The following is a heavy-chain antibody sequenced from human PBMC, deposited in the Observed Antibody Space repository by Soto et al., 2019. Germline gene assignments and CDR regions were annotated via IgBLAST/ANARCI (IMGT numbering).Heavy chain of an antibody. J-gene: IGHJ4*02. D-gene: IGHD3-22*01. V-gene: IGHV4-30-4*01. CDR1: AGSISSGDYY. CDR2: IYYSGST. CDR3: AREADYYDSSGYYGFDY. Sequence: PSETLSLTCTVSAGSISSGDYYWSWIRQPPGKGLEWIGYIYYSGSTYYNPSLKSRVTISVDTSKNQFSLKLSSVTAADTAVYYCAREADYYDSSGYYGFDYWGQGTLVTVSS.